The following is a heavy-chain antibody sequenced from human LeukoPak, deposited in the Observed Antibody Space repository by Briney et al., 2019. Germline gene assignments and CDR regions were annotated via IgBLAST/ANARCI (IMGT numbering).Heavy chain of an antibody. CDR3: ARSWAGMYYPFYYFDY. D-gene: IGHD1-26*01. CDR2: INHRGTT. J-gene: IGHJ4*02. CDR1: GDSFSGYY. Sequence: SETLSLTCAVYGDSFSGYYWSWIRQPPGKGLEWIAEINHRGTTHYNPSLKSRVNISADTSKNQFSLHLDSVTTADTAVYYCARSWAGMYYPFYYFDYWGQGTLVSVSS. V-gene: IGHV4-34*01.